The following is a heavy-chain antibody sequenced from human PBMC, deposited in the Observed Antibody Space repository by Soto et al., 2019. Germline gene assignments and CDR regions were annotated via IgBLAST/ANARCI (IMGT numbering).Heavy chain of an antibody. J-gene: IGHJ4*02. Sequence: GGSLRLSCAASGFTFTRYSMNWVRQAPGKGLEWVSSISSTTNYIYYADSMKGRFTVSRDDAKNSVYLEMNSLSAEDTAVYYCARESEDLTSNFDYWGQGTLVTVSS. V-gene: IGHV3-21*01. CDR2: ISSTTNYI. CDR3: ARESEDLTSNFDY. CDR1: GFTFTRYS.